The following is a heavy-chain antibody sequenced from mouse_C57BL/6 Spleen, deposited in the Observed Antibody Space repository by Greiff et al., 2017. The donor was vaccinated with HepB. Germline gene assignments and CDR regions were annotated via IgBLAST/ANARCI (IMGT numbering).Heavy chain of an antibody. CDR3: ARSDYGSSPHWYFDV. CDR1: GFNIKDYY. D-gene: IGHD1-1*01. J-gene: IGHJ1*03. Sequence: EVMLVESGAELVKPGASVKLSCTASGFNIKDYYMHWVKQRPEQGLEWIGRIDPEDGETKYAPKFQGKATITADTSSNTAYLQLSSLTSEDTAVYYCARSDYGSSPHWYFDVWGTGTTVTVSS. CDR2: IDPEDGET. V-gene: IGHV14-2*01.